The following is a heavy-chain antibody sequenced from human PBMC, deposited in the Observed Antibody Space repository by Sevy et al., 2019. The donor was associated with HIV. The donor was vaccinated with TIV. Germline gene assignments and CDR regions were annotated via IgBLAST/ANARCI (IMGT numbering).Heavy chain of an antibody. D-gene: IGHD5-12*01. CDR2: IRRETFGEAP. CDR3: TGTRGGYDYILDS. V-gene: IGHV3-49*04. J-gene: IGHJ5*01. Sequence: GGSLRLSCTTSGFTFADYAMSWVRQAPGKGLEWIAFIRRETFGEAPRYAASVKGRFIISRDDSKSIAYLQMNSLKTEDTAVYYCTGTRGGYDYILDSWGQGALVTVSS. CDR1: GFTFADYA.